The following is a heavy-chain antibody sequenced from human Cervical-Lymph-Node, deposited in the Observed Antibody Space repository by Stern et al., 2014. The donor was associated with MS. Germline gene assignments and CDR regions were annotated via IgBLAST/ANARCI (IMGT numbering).Heavy chain of an antibody. V-gene: IGHV1-2*04. CDR1: GYTFIAYS. J-gene: IGHJ4*02. Sequence: VQLVESGAEVKKPGASVKVSCTASGYTFIAYSLHWVRQAPGQGLEWMGWINPNSGGTKYAQKFQGWVTMTRDTSISTAYMELSRLRSDDTAVYYCAREGFCSGSTCYSTNYWGQGTPVTVSS. CDR2: INPNSGGT. D-gene: IGHD2-15*01. CDR3: AREGFCSGSTCYSTNY.